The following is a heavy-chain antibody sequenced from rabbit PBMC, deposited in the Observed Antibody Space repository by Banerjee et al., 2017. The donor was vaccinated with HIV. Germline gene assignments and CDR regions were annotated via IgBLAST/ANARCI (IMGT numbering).Heavy chain of an antibody. J-gene: IGHJ4*01. CDR1: GFSFSNKYV. CDR3: ARDLAGVIGWNFNL. Sequence: QEQLEESGGDLVKPEGSLTLTCTASGFSFSNKYVMCWVRQAPGKGLEWIACIDAGSSGSTYYASWAKGRFTISKTSSTTVTLQMTSLTAADTATYFCARDLAGVIGWNFNLWGPGTLVTVS. D-gene: IGHD4-1*01. CDR2: IDAGSSGST. V-gene: IGHV1S45*01.